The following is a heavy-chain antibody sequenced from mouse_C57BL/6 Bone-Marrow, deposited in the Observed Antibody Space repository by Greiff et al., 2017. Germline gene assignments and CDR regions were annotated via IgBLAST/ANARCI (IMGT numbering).Heavy chain of an antibody. CDR2: IDPSDSYT. J-gene: IGHJ2*01. CDR3: ARRGDFYYGSSFYFDY. V-gene: IGHV1-69*01. D-gene: IGHD1-1*01. CDR1: GYTFTSYW. Sequence: VQLQQPGAELVMPGASVKLSCKASGYTFTSYWMHWVKQRPGQGLEWIGEIDPSDSYTNYNQKFKGKSTLTVDKYSSTAYMQLSSLTSEDSAVYYCARRGDFYYGSSFYFDYWGQGTTLTVSS.